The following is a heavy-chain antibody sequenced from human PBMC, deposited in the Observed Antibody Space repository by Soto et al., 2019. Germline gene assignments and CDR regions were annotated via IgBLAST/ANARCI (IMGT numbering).Heavy chain of an antibody. D-gene: IGHD6-6*01. Sequence: EVQLVESGGGLAQPGRSLRLSCAASGFIFDDYAMHWVRQAPGKGLEWVSGISWQSGSIRYADTVKGRFTISRDNDKNSLYLQMNSLRVADTALYYCAKDMFSSSSAATFDYWGQGILVTVSS. CDR2: ISWQSGSI. J-gene: IGHJ4*02. CDR3: AKDMFSSSSAATFDY. CDR1: GFIFDDYA. V-gene: IGHV3-9*01.